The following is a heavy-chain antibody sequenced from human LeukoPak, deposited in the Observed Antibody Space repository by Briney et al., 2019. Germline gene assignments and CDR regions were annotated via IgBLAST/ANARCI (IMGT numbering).Heavy chain of an antibody. D-gene: IGHD3-10*01. CDR1: GYTFTSYD. J-gene: IGHJ4*02. CDR3: ARGHRYYYGSGSYSIDY. Sequence: GASVKVSCKASGYTFTSYDINWVRQATGQGLEWMGWMNPNSGNTGYAQKFQGRVTMTRNTSISTAYMELSSLRSEDTAVYYCARGHRYYYGSGSYSIDYWAQGTLVTVSS. V-gene: IGHV1-8*01. CDR2: MNPNSGNT.